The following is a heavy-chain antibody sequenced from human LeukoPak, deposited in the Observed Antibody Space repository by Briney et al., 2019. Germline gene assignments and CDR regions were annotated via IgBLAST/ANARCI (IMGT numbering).Heavy chain of an antibody. D-gene: IGHD5-18*01. V-gene: IGHV3-21*01. J-gene: IGHJ4*02. CDR1: GFTFSSYS. CDR3: ASGYSYGSPRWGFDY. Sequence: GGSLRLSCAASGFTFSSYSMNWVRQAPGQGLEWVSSISSSSSYIYYADSVKGRFTISRDNAKNSLYLQMNSLRAEDTAVYYWASGYSYGSPRWGFDYWGQGTLVTVSS. CDR2: ISSSSSYI.